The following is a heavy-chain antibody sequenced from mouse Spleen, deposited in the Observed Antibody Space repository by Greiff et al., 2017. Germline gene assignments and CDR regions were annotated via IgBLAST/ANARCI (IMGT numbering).Heavy chain of an antibody. CDR2: IDPEDGDT. CDR1: GFNIKDYY. J-gene: IGHJ3*01. Sequence: VQLQQSGAELVRPGASVKLSCTASGFNIKDYYMHWVKQRPEQGLEWIGRIDPEDGDTEYAPKFQGKATMTADTSSNTAYLQLSSLTSEDTAVYYCILYYYGSSPAWFAYWGQGTLVTVSA. D-gene: IGHD1-1*01. CDR3: ILYYYGSSPAWFAY. V-gene: IGHV14-1*01.